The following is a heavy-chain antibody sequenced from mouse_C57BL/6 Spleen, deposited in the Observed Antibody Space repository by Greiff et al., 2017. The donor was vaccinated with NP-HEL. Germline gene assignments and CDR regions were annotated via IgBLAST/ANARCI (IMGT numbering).Heavy chain of an antibody. Sequence: QVQLQQPGAELVKPGASVKMSCKASGYTFTSYWITWVKQRPGQGLEWIGDIYPGSGSTNYNEKFKSKATLTVDTSSSTAYMQLSSLTSEDSAVYYWAKSYYGSSTWFASWGQGTLVTVSA. D-gene: IGHD1-1*01. CDR1: GYTFTSYW. CDR2: IYPGSGST. V-gene: IGHV1-55*01. J-gene: IGHJ3*01. CDR3: AKSYYGSSTWFAS.